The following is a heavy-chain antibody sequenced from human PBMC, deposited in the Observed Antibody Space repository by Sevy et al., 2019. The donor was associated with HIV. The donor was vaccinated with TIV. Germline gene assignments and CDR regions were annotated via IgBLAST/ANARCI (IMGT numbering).Heavy chain of an antibody. CDR3: ARIGVDTAMVAFHYYYMDV. Sequence: GGSLRLSCAASRFTVSSNYMSWVRQAPGKGLEWVSVICSGGSTYYADSVKGRFTISRDNSKNTLYLQMNSLRAEDTAVYYCARIGVDTAMVAFHYYYMDVWGNGTTVTVSS. CDR2: ICSGGST. V-gene: IGHV3-53*01. D-gene: IGHD5-18*01. CDR1: RFTVSSNY. J-gene: IGHJ6*03.